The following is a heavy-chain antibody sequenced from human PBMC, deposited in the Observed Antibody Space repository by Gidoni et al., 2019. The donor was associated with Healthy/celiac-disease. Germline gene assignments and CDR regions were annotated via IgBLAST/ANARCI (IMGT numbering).Heavy chain of an antibody. J-gene: IGHJ6*02. CDR2: ISGSGGST. CDR1: GSTFSSYA. Sequence: EVQLVEYGGGLVQPGGSMRLSCAASGSTFSSYAMSWVRQAPGKGLEWVSAISGSGGSTYYADSVKGRFTISRDNSKNTLYLQMNSLRAEDTAVYYCAKGSGYYGSGSYRYYYYGIDVWGQGTTVTVSS. V-gene: IGHV3-23*04. D-gene: IGHD3-10*01. CDR3: AKGSGYYGSGSYRYYYYGIDV.